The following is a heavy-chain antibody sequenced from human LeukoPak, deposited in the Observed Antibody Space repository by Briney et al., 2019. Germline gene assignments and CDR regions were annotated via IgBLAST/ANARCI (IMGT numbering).Heavy chain of an antibody. Sequence: PSETLSLTCAVYGGSFSGYFWNWLRQPPGKGLEWLGEIDHSGNTNYNPSLKSRVTISVDTSKNQFSLKVTSVTAADTAVYYCARGRKGITMIRGVMKYNYYGMDVWGQGTTVTVSS. CDR3: ARGRKGITMIRGVMKYNYYGMDV. D-gene: IGHD3-10*01. CDR1: GGSFSGYF. CDR2: IDHSGNT. V-gene: IGHV4-34*01. J-gene: IGHJ6*02.